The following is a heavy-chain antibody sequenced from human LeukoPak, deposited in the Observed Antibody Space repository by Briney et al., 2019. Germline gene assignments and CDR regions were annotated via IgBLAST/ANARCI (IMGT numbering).Heavy chain of an antibody. D-gene: IGHD5-24*01. J-gene: IGHJ5*02. Sequence: PGGSLRLSCAASGFTFSSYAMSWVRQAPGKGLEWVSAISGSGGSTYYADSVKGRFTISRDNSKNTLYLQMNSLRAEDTAVYYCARGSSGWLQLGTWGQGTLVTVSS. V-gene: IGHV3-23*01. CDR2: ISGSGGST. CDR3: ARGSSGWLQLGT. CDR1: GFTFSSYA.